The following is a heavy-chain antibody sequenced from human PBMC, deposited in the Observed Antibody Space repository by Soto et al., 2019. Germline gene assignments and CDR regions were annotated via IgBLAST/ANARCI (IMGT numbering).Heavy chain of an antibody. Sequence: GESLKISCKGSGYSFTDYWIAWVRQMPGKGLEWMGRIYPGDSDLRYSPSFQGQVTISADKSFSIAYVQWSSLKASDTAVYFCARVDVRGQGMDVWGQGTTVTVSS. D-gene: IGHD3-16*01. CDR2: IYPGDSDL. J-gene: IGHJ6*02. CDR3: ARVDVRGQGMDV. V-gene: IGHV5-51*01. CDR1: GYSFTDYW.